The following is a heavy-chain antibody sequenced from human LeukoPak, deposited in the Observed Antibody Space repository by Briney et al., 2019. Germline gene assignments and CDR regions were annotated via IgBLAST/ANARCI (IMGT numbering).Heavy chain of an antibody. Sequence: ASETLSLTCAVYGGSFSGYYWSWIRQPPGKGLEWIGEINHSGSTNYNPSLKSRVTISVDTSKNQFSLKLSSVTAADTAVYYCARGDWNYAGSNWFDPWGQGTLVTVSS. CDR1: GGSFSGYY. CDR2: INHSGST. J-gene: IGHJ5*02. V-gene: IGHV4-34*01. CDR3: ARGDWNYAGSNWFDP. D-gene: IGHD1-7*01.